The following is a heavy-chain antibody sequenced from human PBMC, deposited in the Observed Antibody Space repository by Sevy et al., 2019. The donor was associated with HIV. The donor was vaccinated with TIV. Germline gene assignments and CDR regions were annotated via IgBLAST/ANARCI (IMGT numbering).Heavy chain of an antibody. CDR1: GFTFSTYG. Sequence: GGSLRLSCAASGFTFSTYGMHWVRQAPGKGLEWVAVMWFDGSNTYYADSVKGRFTISRDIAKNTLHLQMNSLRAEDTAVYYCARDLEFYDYGDYGPAFTPDYWGQGTLVTVSS. CDR3: ARDLEFYDYGDYGPAFTPDY. D-gene: IGHD4-17*01. J-gene: IGHJ4*02. CDR2: MWFDGSNT. V-gene: IGHV3-33*01.